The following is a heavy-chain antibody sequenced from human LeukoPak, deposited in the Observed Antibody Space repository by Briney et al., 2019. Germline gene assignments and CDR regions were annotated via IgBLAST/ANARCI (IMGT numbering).Heavy chain of an antibody. CDR1: GYTFTSYY. CDR2: ISAYNGNT. V-gene: IGHV1-18*04. D-gene: IGHD6-6*01. Sequence: GASVKVSCKASGYTFTSYYMHWVRQAPGQGLEWMGWISAYNGNTNYAQKLQGRVTMTTDTSTSTAYMELRSLRSDDTAVYYCARVRPDYFDYWGQGTLVTVSS. CDR3: ARVRPDYFDY. J-gene: IGHJ4*02.